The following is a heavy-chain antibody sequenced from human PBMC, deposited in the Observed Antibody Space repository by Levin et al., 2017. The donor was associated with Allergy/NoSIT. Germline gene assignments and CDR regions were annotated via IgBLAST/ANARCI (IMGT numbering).Heavy chain of an antibody. V-gene: IGHV3-30-3*01. CDR1: GFTFSSYA. D-gene: IGHD3-10*01. J-gene: IGHJ4*02. Sequence: SCAASGFTFSSYAMHWVRQAPGKGLEWVAVISYDGSNKYYADSVKGRFTISRDNSKNTLYLQMNSLRAEDTAVYYCARGRFGGYYFDYWGQGTLVTVSS. CDR3: ARGRFGGYYFDY. CDR2: ISYDGSNK.